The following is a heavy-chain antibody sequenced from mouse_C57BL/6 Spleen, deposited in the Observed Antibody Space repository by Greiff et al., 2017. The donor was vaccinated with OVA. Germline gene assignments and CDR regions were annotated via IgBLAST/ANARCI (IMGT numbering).Heavy chain of an antibody. CDR1: GYTFTDDT. CDR2: IYTRDGST. D-gene: IGHD2-3*01. J-gene: IGHJ1*03. CDR3: VYDGYYGGYFDV. Sequence: VQLQQSDAELVKPGASVKISCKVSGYTFTDDTIHWMKQRPEKGLEWIGYIYTRDGSTKYNEKFKGKGTLTANKSSSTAYKQLNSLTSEDSSVYFCVYDGYYGGYFDVWCTGTTVTVSS. V-gene: IGHV1-78*01.